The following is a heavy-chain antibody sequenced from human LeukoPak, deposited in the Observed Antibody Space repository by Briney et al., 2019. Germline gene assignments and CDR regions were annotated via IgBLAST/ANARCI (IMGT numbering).Heavy chain of an antibody. CDR1: GGSISSSSYY. V-gene: IGHV4-39*01. D-gene: IGHD6-19*01. CDR2: IYYSGST. CDR3: ARQLGIAVAGTGPIDY. J-gene: IGHJ4*02. Sequence: PSETLSLTCTVSGGSISSSSYYWGWIRQPPGKGLEWIGSIYYSGSTYYNPSPKSRVTISVDTSKNQFSLKLSSVTAADTAVYYCARQLGIAVAGTGPIDYWGQGTLVTVSS.